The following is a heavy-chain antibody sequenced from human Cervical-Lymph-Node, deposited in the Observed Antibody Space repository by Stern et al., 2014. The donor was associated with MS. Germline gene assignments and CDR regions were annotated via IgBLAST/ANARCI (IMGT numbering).Heavy chain of an antibody. CDR2: IIPILGTA. CDR3: ARDVRHTYTYALDV. V-gene: IGHV1-69*01. J-gene: IGHJ6*02. Sequence: VQLLESGAEVKKLGSSVKISWKASGGTLNVYAINWLRQDTGQGVEWMGGIIPILGTANYAQKFQGRVTITSDESTRTTSMQLSSLRSNDTAVYYCARDVRHTYTYALDVWGQGTTVTVSS. D-gene: IGHD2-2*02. CDR1: GGTLNVYA.